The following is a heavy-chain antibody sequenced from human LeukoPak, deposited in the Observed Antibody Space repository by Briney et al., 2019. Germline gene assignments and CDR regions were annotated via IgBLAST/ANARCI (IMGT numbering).Heavy chain of an antibody. V-gene: IGHV4-59*08. CDR1: GGSISPYY. D-gene: IGHD6-6*01. J-gene: IGHJ6*02. CDR3: ARLGWYSSSSVYYYYGMDV. Sequence: PSETLSLTCTVSGGSISPYYWSWIRQPPGKGLEWIGYIYYNGGTNYNPSLKSRVTISVDTSKNQFSLRLSSVTAADTAVYYCARLGWYSSSSVYYYYGMDVWGQGTTVTVSS. CDR2: IYYNGGT.